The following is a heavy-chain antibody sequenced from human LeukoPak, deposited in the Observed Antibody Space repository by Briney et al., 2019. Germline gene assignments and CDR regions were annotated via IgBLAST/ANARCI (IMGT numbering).Heavy chain of an antibody. V-gene: IGHV3-30*02. D-gene: IGHD3-22*01. CDR1: GFIFSSYG. CDR2: MRSDGGDK. J-gene: IGHJ4*02. CDR3: AKHDSSSYY. Sequence: PGGSLRLSCAASGFIFSSYGMHWVRQAPGKGLEWVAFMRSDGGDKYYADSVKGRFTISRDNSKNTLYLQMNSLRAEDTAVYYCAKHDSSSYYWGQGTLVTVSS.